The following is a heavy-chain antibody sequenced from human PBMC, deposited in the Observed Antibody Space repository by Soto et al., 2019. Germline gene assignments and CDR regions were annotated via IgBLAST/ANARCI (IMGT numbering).Heavy chain of an antibody. CDR2: IYHSGST. Sequence: PSETLSLTCTVSGGSISSYYWSWIRQPPGKGLEWIGDIYHSGSTNYNPSLKSRVTISVDTSKNQFSLKLSSVTAADTAVYYCARLGSGSYYNGVFLFWGQGTLVT. D-gene: IGHD3-10*01. CDR1: GGSISSYY. J-gene: IGHJ4*02. CDR3: ARLGSGSYYNGVFLF. V-gene: IGHV4-59*12.